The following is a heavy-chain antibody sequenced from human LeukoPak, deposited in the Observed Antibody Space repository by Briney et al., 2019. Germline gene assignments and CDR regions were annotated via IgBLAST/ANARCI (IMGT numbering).Heavy chain of an antibody. CDR2: IYYSGST. CDR1: GAFISSTDYY. CDR3: ARADPSYYYDSSGHNIYYFDY. D-gene: IGHD3-22*01. Sequence: SETLSLTCTVSGAFISSTDYYWTWIRQPPGKVLEWIGYIYYSGSTYYNPSLKSRVTISVDTSKNQFSLKLSSVTAADTAVYYCARADPSYYYDSSGHNIYYFDYWGQGTLVTVSS. V-gene: IGHV4-31*03. J-gene: IGHJ4*02.